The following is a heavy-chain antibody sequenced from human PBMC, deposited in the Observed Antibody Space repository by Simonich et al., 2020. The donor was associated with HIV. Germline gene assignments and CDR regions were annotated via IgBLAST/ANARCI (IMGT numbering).Heavy chain of an antibody. Sequence: EVQLVESGGGLVQPGRSLRLSCAASGFTFDDYALHGVRQDPGKGLEWVSGISWNSGSIGYADSVKGRFTISRDNAKNSLYLQMNSLRAEDTALYYCAKDKGAYYGSGSPVYWGQGTLVTVSS. CDR2: ISWNSGSI. D-gene: IGHD3-10*01. J-gene: IGHJ4*02. CDR1: GFTFDDYA. CDR3: AKDKGAYYGSGSPVY. V-gene: IGHV3-9*01.